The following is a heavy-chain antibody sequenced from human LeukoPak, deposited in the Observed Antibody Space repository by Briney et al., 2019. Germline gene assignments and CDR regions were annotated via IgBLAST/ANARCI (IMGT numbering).Heavy chain of an antibody. D-gene: IGHD2-21*01. J-gene: IGHJ4*02. Sequence: GRSLRLSCAASGFTFSSYGMHWVRQAPGKGLEWVAVISYDGSNKYYADSVKGRFTISRDNSKNTLYLQMSSLRAEDTAVYYCVRGNVFYDYWGQGTLVTVSS. CDR2: ISYDGSNK. CDR1: GFTFSSYG. V-gene: IGHV3-30*03. CDR3: VRGNVFYDY.